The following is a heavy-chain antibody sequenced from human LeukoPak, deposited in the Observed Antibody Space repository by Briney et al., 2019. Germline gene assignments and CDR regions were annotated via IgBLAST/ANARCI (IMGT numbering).Heavy chain of an antibody. CDR3: AALFPNAHRPHFDY. CDR2: IVVGSGNT. CDR1: GFTFTSSA. Sequence: ASVKVSCKASGFTFTSSAMQWVRQARGQRVEWIGWIVVGSGNTNYAQKFQERVTITRDMSTSTAYMELSSLRSEDTAVYYCAALFPNAHRPHFDYWGQGTLVTVSS. D-gene: IGHD2-21*01. J-gene: IGHJ4*02. V-gene: IGHV1-58*02.